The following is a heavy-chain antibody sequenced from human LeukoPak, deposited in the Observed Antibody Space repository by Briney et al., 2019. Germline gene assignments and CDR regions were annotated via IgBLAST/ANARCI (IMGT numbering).Heavy chain of an antibody. CDR1: GFTFTKSA. CDR2: IVVGSGNT. J-gene: IGHJ3*02. CDR3: AADPAGFGAFDI. D-gene: IGHD3-16*01. Sequence: AASVKVSCKASGFTFTKSAVQWVRQARGQRLECIGWIVVGSGNTDYAQKFQERVTITRDMSTSTAYMELNSLTSEDTAIYYCAADPAGFGAFDIWGHGTIVTVSS. V-gene: IGHV1-58*01.